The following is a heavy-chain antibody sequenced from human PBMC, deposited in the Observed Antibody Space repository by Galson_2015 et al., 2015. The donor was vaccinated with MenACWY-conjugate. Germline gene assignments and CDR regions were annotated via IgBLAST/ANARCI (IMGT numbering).Heavy chain of an antibody. V-gene: IGHV3-74*01. CDR3: AKTRGASFYFDS. J-gene: IGHJ4*02. CDR1: GFIFNTYW. D-gene: IGHD1-26*01. CDR2: VTPGGSST. Sequence: ALRLSCAASGFIFNTYWMHWVRHAPGKGLVWVSRVTPGGSSTTYADSVKARFTISRDNANNTLYLQMNSLRPEDTAVFSCAKTRGASFYFDSWGQGTLVTVSS.